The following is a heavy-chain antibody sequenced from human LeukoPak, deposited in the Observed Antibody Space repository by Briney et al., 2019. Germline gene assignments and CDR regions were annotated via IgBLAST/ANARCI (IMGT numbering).Heavy chain of an antibody. D-gene: IGHD6-6*01. CDR3: ARGIAARPSYYYYYMDV. CDR2: ISPSGST. Sequence: SETLSLTCNVSGRSIRSNYWSWIRQPAGMGLEWIGRISPSGSTNYNPSLKSRVTMSVDTSENQFSLKLSSLTAADTAMYYCARGIAARPSYYYYYMDVWGKGTTVTVSS. CDR1: GRSIRSNY. V-gene: IGHV4-4*07. J-gene: IGHJ6*03.